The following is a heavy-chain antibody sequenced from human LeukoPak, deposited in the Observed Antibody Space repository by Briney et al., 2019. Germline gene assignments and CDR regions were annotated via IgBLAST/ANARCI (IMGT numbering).Heavy chain of an antibody. V-gene: IGHV3-15*01. Sequence: GGSLRLSCAASGFTFSNAWMSWVRQAPGKGLEWVGRIKSKTDGGTTDYAAPVKGRFTISRDDSKNTLYLQMNSLKTEDTAVYYCTTGKYYYDSSGYYPPIDYWGQGTLVTVSS. CDR1: GFTFSNAW. CDR2: IKSKTDGGTT. J-gene: IGHJ4*02. CDR3: TTGKYYYDSSGYYPPIDY. D-gene: IGHD3-22*01.